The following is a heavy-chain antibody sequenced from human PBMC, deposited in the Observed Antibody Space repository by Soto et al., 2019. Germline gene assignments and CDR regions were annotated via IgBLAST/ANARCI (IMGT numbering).Heavy chain of an antibody. CDR2: IIPIFGKE. V-gene: IGHV1-69*12. CDR1: GGPFNNYT. J-gene: IGHJ6*02. Sequence: QVQLVQSGAEVKKPGSSVKVSCKASGGPFNNYTINWMRQAPGQGLEWMGGIIPIFGKEHYAQKFQGRVTISADESTYTAYMELSSLTAEDTVVYYCAKPRAPYYAMDVWGQGTTVTVSS. CDR3: AKPRAPYYAMDV.